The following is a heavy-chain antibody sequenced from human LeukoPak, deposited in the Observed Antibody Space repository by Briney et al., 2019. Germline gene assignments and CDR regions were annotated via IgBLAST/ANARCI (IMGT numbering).Heavy chain of an antibody. D-gene: IGHD4/OR15-4a*01. CDR1: RFIFRISD. V-gene: IGHV3-48*03. CDR3: ARELLTTLPLSYSMDV. CDR2: IRLSGSPI. J-gene: IGHJ6*03. Sequence: PGGSLRLPCAASRFIFRISDVHWLRQAPGKGREGISYIRLSGSPIYYADSVKGRFTISRDTAKNSLYLQMNSLRAEDTAVYYCARELLTTLPLSYSMDVWGKGATVIVSS.